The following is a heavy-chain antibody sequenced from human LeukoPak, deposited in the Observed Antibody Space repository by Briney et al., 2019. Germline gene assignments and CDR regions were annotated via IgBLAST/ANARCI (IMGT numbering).Heavy chain of an antibody. V-gene: IGHV4-39*02. CDR2: IHYSGRT. CDR1: GGPISSSSYY. Sequence: SETLSLTCTVSGGPISSSSYYWGWIRQPPGKRLEWIGSIHYSGRTYDNPSLKSRVTISLDTSKNHFSLKLSSVAAADTAVYYCARPLGYCSGGSCYGDAFDIWGQGTMVTVSS. D-gene: IGHD2-15*01. CDR3: ARPLGYCSGGSCYGDAFDI. J-gene: IGHJ3*02.